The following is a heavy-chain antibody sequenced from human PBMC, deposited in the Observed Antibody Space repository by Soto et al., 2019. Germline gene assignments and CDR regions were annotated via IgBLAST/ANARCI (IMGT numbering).Heavy chain of an antibody. CDR1: GGSISGYY. V-gene: IGHV4-59*08. D-gene: IGHD3-10*01. J-gene: IGHJ4*02. CDR2: IYDSGST. Sequence: QVQLQESGPGLVKPSETLSLTCTVSGGSISGYYWGWIRQPPGKGLEYIGYIYDSGSTNYNPSLRRRVTMSVDTAQSQFSLRLSSVTAADTAVYYCGRHYGSGRYPLGYWGQGTLVTVSS. CDR3: GRHYGSGRYPLGY.